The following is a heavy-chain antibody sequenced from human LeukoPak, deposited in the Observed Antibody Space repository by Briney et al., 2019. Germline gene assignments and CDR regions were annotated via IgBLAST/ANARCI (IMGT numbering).Heavy chain of an antibody. Sequence: GKSLRISCQASGYKITSHWIAWVRQMPGKSAEWMGIIYPGDSDTRYSPSFQGQVVISADKSISTAYLQWSSLKASDTAMYYCARTGRGYFDYWGQGTLVTVSS. V-gene: IGHV5-51*01. CDR3: ARTGRGYFDY. J-gene: IGHJ4*02. CDR1: GYKITSHW. CDR2: IYPGDSDT. D-gene: IGHD1-14*01.